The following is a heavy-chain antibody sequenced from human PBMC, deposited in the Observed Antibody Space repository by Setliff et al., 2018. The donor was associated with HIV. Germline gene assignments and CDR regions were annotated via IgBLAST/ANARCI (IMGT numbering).Heavy chain of an antibody. CDR2: IYHSGST. Sequence: SETLSLTCSVSGDSISSSSYYWGWIRQPPGKGLEWIGSIYHSGSTYYNPSLKSRVTISVDTSKNQFSLKLSSVTAADTAVYYCARDSVVKPGGMDVWGQGTTVTVSS. CDR3: ARDSVVKPGGMDV. D-gene: IGHD2-15*01. J-gene: IGHJ6*02. CDR1: GDSISSSSYY. V-gene: IGHV4-39*07.